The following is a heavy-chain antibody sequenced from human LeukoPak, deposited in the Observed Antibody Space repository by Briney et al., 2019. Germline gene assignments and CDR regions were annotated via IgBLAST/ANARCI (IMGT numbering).Heavy chain of an antibody. Sequence: ASVKVSCKASGYTVTSYDINWVRQATGQGLEWMGWMNPNSGNTGYAQKFQGRVTMTRNTSISTAYMELCSLRSEDTAVYYCARGQSTSSDFDYWGQGTLVTVSS. D-gene: IGHD5/OR15-5a*01. CDR3: ARGQSTSSDFDY. V-gene: IGHV1-8*01. J-gene: IGHJ4*02. CDR1: GYTVTSYD. CDR2: MNPNSGNT.